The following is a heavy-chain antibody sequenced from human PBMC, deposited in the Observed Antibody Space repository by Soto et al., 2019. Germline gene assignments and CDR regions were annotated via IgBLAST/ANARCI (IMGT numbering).Heavy chain of an antibody. Sequence: QDHLVQSGAEVKKPGASAKVSCKASGYTFKNYGINWVRQAPGRGLEWVAWISAYNGDTSYAQHFQGRVIVTTRTVTNTAYMELRSLRPDDTAVYFCVLGGLETGYYRDMDYWGQGTLVSVSS. CDR2: ISAYNGDT. CDR1: GYTFKNYG. CDR3: VLGGLETGYYRDMDY. V-gene: IGHV1-18*04. D-gene: IGHD3-9*01. J-gene: IGHJ4*02.